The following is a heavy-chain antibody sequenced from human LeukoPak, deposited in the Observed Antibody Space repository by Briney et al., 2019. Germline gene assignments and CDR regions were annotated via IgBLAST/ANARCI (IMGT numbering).Heavy chain of an antibody. D-gene: IGHD3-22*01. J-gene: IGHJ4*02. CDR3: AKTLNYYDSSGLFDY. CDR2: IKQDGSEK. V-gene: IGHV3-7*01. Sequence: PGRSLRLSCAASGFIFSSYWMSWVRQAPGKGLEWVANIKQDGSEKYYVDSVKGRFTISRDNAKNSLYLQMNSLRAEDTAVYYCAKTLNYYDSSGLFDYWGQGTLVTVSS. CDR1: GFIFSSYW.